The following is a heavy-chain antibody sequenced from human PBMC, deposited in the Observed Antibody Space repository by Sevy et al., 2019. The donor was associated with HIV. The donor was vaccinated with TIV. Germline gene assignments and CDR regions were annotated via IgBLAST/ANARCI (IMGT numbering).Heavy chain of an antibody. V-gene: IGHV3-7*01. D-gene: IGHD5-12*01. Sequence: GGSLRLSCAASGFTFSSYWMSWVRQAPGKGLEWVANIKQDGSEKYYADSVKGRFTISRDNSKNTLYLQMNSLRAEDTAVYYCAREDGYQTDYWGQGTLVTVSS. CDR2: IKQDGSEK. CDR1: GFTFSSYW. J-gene: IGHJ4*02. CDR3: AREDGYQTDY.